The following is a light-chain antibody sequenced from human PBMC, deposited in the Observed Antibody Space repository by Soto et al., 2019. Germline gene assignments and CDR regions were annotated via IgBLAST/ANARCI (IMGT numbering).Light chain of an antibody. CDR3: QQYGSKPSLT. CDR1: QSVSSSY. V-gene: IGKV3-20*01. Sequence: EIVLKQSPGTLSLSPGERATLSCRARQSVSSSYLAWYQQKPGQAPRLLIYGASSRATGIPDRLSGSGSGTDFTLTISRREPEAVAVYYCQQYGSKPSLTFGGGTKVEIK. CDR2: GAS. J-gene: IGKJ4*01.